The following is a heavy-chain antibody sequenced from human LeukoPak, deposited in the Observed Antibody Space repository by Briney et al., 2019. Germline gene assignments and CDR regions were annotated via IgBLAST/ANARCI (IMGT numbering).Heavy chain of an antibody. CDR2: ISGYNGKT. CDR3: ARDYRDVLLWFGELSN. D-gene: IGHD3-10*01. V-gene: IGHV1-18*01. Sequence: ASVKVSCKASGYTFTSYGISWVRQAPGQGLEWMGWISGYNGKTNYAQNFQGRVTMTTDTSTSTAYMELRSLRSDDTAVYYCARDYRDVLLWFGELSNWGQGTLVTVSS. J-gene: IGHJ4*02. CDR1: GYTFTSYG.